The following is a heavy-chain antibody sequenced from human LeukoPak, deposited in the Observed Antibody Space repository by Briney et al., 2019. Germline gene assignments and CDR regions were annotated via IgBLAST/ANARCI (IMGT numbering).Heavy chain of an antibody. V-gene: IGHV2-70*01. J-gene: IGHJ4*02. D-gene: IGHD3-9*01. Sequence: SGPALVKPTQSLTQTCTFSGFSLSTSGMCVSWIRQPPGKAVEWLALIDWDDDKYYSTSLKTRLTISKDTSKNQVVLTMTNMDPVDTATYYCARTQSSHYDILTGSFDYWGQGTLVTVSS. CDR2: IDWDDDK. CDR1: GFSLSTSGMC. CDR3: ARTQSSHYDILTGSFDY.